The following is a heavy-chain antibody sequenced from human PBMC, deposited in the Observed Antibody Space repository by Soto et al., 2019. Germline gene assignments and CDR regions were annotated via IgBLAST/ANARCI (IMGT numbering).Heavy chain of an antibody. CDR1: GCSFSSYW. V-gene: IGHV5-51*01. CDR3: ARRAGARAFYYYGMDV. J-gene: IGHJ6*02. CDR2: IYPGDSDT. Sequence: PGESLKISCKGSGCSFSSYWIGWVRQMPGKGLEWMGIIYPGDSDTRYSPSFQGQVTISADKSINTAYLQWSSLKASDTAMYYCARRAGARAFYYYGMDVWGLGTTVTVSS. D-gene: IGHD3-10*01.